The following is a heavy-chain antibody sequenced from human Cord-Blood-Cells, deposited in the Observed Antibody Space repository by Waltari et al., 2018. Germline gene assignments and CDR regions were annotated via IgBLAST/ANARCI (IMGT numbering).Heavy chain of an antibody. D-gene: IGHD6-6*01. CDR2: RKQDGSEK. CDR3: AREGGSSSYYFDY. J-gene: IGHJ4*02. CDR1: GFTFSSYW. V-gene: IGHV3-7*01. Sequence: EVQLVESGGGLVQPGGSLRLSCAASGFTFSSYWMSWVRQAPGKGLEWGANRKQDGSEKYYVDSVKGRFTISRDNAKNSLYLQMNSLRAEDTAVYYCAREGGSSSYYFDYWGQGTLVTVSS.